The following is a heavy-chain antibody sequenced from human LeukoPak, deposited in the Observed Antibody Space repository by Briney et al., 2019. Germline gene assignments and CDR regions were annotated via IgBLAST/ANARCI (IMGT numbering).Heavy chain of an antibody. CDR1: GFTFSSYA. CDR3: AKDYDWGIFNYYYYGMDV. J-gene: IGHJ6*02. CDR2: ISGSGGST. D-gene: IGHD7-27*01. Sequence: PGGSLRLSCAASGFTFSSYAMSWVRQAPGKGLEWVSAISGSGGSTYYADSVKGRFTISRDNSKNPLYLQMNSLRAEDTAVYYCAKDYDWGIFNYYYYGMDVWGQGTTVTVSS. V-gene: IGHV3-23*01.